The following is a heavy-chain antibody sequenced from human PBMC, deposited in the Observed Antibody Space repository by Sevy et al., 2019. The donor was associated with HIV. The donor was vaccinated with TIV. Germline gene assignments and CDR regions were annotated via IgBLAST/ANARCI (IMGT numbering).Heavy chain of an antibody. V-gene: IGHV3-30*04. CDR1: GFTFSSYA. CDR3: ARDSGEWLVFDY. Sequence: QLGGSLRLSCAASGFTFSSYAMHWVRQAPGKGLEWVAVISYDGSNKYYADSVKGRFTISRDNSKNTLYLQMNSLRAEDTAVYYCARDSGEWLVFDYWGQGTLVTVSS. D-gene: IGHD6-19*01. CDR2: ISYDGSNK. J-gene: IGHJ4*02.